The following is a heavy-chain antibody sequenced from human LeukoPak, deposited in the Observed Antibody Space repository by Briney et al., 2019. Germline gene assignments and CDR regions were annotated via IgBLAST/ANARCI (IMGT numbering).Heavy chain of an antibody. J-gene: IGHJ4*02. CDR3: AREPIAPTGHPFDY. Sequence: PGGSLRLSCAASGFTFSSYAMSWVRQAPGKGLEWVSAISGSGGSTYYADSVKGRFTISRDNAKDSLYLQINSLRAEDTAFYYCAREPIAPTGHPFDYWGQGTLVTVSS. V-gene: IGHV3-23*01. CDR1: GFTFSSYA. CDR2: ISGSGGST. D-gene: IGHD6-13*01.